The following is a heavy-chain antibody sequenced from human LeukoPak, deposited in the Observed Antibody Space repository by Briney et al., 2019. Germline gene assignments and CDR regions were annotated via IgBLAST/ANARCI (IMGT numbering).Heavy chain of an antibody. Sequence: ASVKVSCKASGYTFTNFDINWVRQATGQGLEWMGWMNPNSGNTGYAQKFQGRVTMTRNTSMSTAYMELSSLRSEDTAVYYCARGLRSSRVVPLRCYYMDVWGKGTTVTVSS. CDR2: MNPNSGNT. V-gene: IGHV1-8*01. CDR3: ARGLRSSRVVPLRCYYMDV. J-gene: IGHJ6*03. CDR1: GYTFTNFD. D-gene: IGHD2-2*01.